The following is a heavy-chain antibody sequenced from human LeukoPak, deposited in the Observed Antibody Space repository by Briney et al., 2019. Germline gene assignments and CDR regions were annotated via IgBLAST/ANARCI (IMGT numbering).Heavy chain of an antibody. V-gene: IGHV4-59*01. CDR3: ASRHDYGEYYYYGMDV. Sequence: PSETLSLTCTVSGGSISSYYWSWIRQPPGKGLEWIGYIYYSGSTNYNPSLKSRVTISVDTSKNQFSLKLSSVTAADTAVYYCASRHDYGEYYYYGMDVWGQGTTVTVFS. D-gene: IGHD4-17*01. J-gene: IGHJ6*02. CDR1: GGSISSYY. CDR2: IYYSGST.